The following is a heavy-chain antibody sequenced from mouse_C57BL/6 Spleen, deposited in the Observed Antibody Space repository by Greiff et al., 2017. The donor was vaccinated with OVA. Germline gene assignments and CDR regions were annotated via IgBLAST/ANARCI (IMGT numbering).Heavy chain of an antibody. Sequence: EVKLMESGGDLVKPGGSLKLSCAASGFTFSSYGMSWVRQTPDKRLEWVATISSGGSYTYYPDSVKGRFTISRDNAKNTLYLQMSSLKSEDTAMYYCARHGGTGAMDYWGQGTSVTVSS. CDR3: ARHGGTGAMDY. V-gene: IGHV5-6*01. D-gene: IGHD1-1*02. CDR2: ISSGGSYT. CDR1: GFTFSSYG. J-gene: IGHJ4*01.